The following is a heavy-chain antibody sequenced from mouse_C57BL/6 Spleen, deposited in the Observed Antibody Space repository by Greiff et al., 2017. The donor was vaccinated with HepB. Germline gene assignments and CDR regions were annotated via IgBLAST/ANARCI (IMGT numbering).Heavy chain of an antibody. J-gene: IGHJ4*01. CDR3: ARFDYDKDYAMDY. D-gene: IGHD2-4*01. Sequence: QVQLKESGAELVKPGASVKISCKASGYAFSSYWMNWVKQRPGKGLEWIGQIYPGDGDTNYNGKFKGKATLTADKSSSTAHMQLSSLTSEDSAVYFCARFDYDKDYAMDYCGQGTSVTVSS. CDR2: IYPGDGDT. V-gene: IGHV1-80*01. CDR1: GYAFSSYW.